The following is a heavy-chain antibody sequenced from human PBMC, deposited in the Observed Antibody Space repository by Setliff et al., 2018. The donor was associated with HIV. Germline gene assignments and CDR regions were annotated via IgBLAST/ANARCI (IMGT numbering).Heavy chain of an antibody. Sequence: SETLSLTCTVSGVPTSASTYYWGWIRQPPGKGLDWIGYISYSGKTYYNPSLKSRVTISVDNSKNTLYLQMNRLRVDDTAVYYCAKDGISGGSYPPYYFDYWGHGTLVTVSS. V-gene: IGHV4-39*07. D-gene: IGHD2-15*01. CDR1: GVPTSASTYY. J-gene: IGHJ4*01. CDR3: AKDGISGGSYPPYYFDY. CDR2: ISYSGKT.